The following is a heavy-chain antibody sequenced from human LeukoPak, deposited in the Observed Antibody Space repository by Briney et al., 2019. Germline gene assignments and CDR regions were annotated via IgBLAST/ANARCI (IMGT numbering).Heavy chain of an antibody. J-gene: IGHJ4*02. Sequence: SETLSLTCAVYGGSFSGYYWSWIRQPPGKGLEWIGEINHSGSTNYNPSLKSRVTISVDTSKNQFSLKLSSVTAADTAVYYCARERIAAAGTSFDYWGQGTLVTVSS. CDR3: ARERIAAAGTSFDY. D-gene: IGHD6-13*01. V-gene: IGHV4-34*01. CDR2: INHSGST. CDR1: GGSFSGYY.